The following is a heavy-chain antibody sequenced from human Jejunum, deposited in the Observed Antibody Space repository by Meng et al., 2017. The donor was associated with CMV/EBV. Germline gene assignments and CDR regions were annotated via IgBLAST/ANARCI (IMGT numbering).Heavy chain of an antibody. V-gene: IGHV4-59*12. CDR3: ARGDHCGTTACYPHWFDP. CDR1: SIRDYY. J-gene: IGHJ5*02. D-gene: IGHD2-2*01. CDR2: IFSSGTT. Sequence: SIRDYYWSWIRQPPGKGLEWSGYIFSSGTTDYNPSLTSRVTMSVDMSKNQFSLTLTSVTAADTAVYYCARGDHCGTTACYPHWFDPWGQGTLVTVSS.